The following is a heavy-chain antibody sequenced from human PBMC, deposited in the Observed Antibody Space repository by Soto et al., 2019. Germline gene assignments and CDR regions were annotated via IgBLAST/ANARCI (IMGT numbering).Heavy chain of an antibody. Sequence: SETLSLTCAVYGGSFSGYYWSWIRQPPGKGLEWIGEINHSGSINYNPSLKSRVTMSVDTSKNEFSLNLRSVTAADTAVYYCAGIGYCSGGGCGDRYDQYLDVWGKGTTVTVSS. CDR2: INHSGSI. CDR3: AGIGYCSGGGCGDRYDQYLDV. J-gene: IGHJ6*03. V-gene: IGHV4-34*01. CDR1: GGSFSGYY. D-gene: IGHD2-15*01.